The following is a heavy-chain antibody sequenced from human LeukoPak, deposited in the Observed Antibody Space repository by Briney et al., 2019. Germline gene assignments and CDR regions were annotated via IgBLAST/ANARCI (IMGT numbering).Heavy chain of an antibody. Sequence: GGSLRLSCAASTFTFSSYDMHWVRQAPGKGLEWVAVIYYDGGDKYYADSVKGRFTVSRDNSKNTLYLQMNSLRADDTAVYYCAKGSAYYYGSGAFFDYWGQGTLVTVSS. CDR2: IYYDGGDK. CDR3: AKGSAYYYGSGAFFDY. CDR1: TFTFSSYD. V-gene: IGHV3-33*06. J-gene: IGHJ4*02. D-gene: IGHD3-10*01.